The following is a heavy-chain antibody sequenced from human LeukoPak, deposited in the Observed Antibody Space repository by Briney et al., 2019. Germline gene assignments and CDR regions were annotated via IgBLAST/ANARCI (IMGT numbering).Heavy chain of an antibody. CDR2: IYYSGST. J-gene: IGHJ5*02. V-gene: IGHV4-59*08. CDR1: GGSISSYY. CDR3: ARIIAVAGTGGWFDP. D-gene: IGHD6-19*01. Sequence: SETLSLTCTVSGGSISSYYWSWIRQPPGKGLEWIGYIYYSGSTNYNPSLKSRVTMSVDTSENQFSLKLSSVTAADTAVYYCARIIAVAGTGGWFDPWGQGTLVTVSS.